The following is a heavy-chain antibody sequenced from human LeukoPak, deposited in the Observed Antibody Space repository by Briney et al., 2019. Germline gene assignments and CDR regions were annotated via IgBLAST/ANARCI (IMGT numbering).Heavy chain of an antibody. Sequence: GGSLRLSCVVSGLIFHDYSMSWIRQAPGKGLEWLSYINGSGTNLYYADAVRGRFTISRDNAKNSLYLQMNSLRAEDTAVYYCAKDWRWKENIYGMNVWGQGTSVTVSS. J-gene: IGHJ6*02. CDR2: INGSGTNL. CDR1: GLIFHDYS. CDR3: AKDWRWKENIYGMNV. V-gene: IGHV3-11*04. D-gene: IGHD5-24*01.